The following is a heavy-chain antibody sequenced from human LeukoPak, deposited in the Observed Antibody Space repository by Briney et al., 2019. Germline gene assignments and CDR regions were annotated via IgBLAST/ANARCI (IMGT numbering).Heavy chain of an antibody. Sequence: GESLKISCKGSGYSFTSYWIGWVRQMPGKGLEWMGIIYPGDSDTRYSPSFQGQVTISADKSISTAYLQWSSLKASDTAMYYCASTPYYYDSSGYYYVTWGQGTLVTVSS. CDR3: ASTPYYYDSSGYYYVT. D-gene: IGHD3-22*01. V-gene: IGHV5-51*01. J-gene: IGHJ5*02. CDR1: GYSFTSYW. CDR2: IYPGDSDT.